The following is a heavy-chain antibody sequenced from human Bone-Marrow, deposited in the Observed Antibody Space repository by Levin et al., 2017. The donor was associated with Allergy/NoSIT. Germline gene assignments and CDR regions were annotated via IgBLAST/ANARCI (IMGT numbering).Heavy chain of an antibody. Sequence: TLSLTCTFSGFSLTTSGMCVSWIRQPPGTALEWLAFIDWDDDEYYNTPLKTRLTISKDTSKNQVVLTMTNMHPVDTATYYWARMRTYYGSGSSNPYYYAMDVWGQGTTFTVSS. D-gene: IGHD3-10*01. CDR3: ARMRTYYGSGSSNPYYYAMDV. CDR1: GFSLTTSGMC. V-gene: IGHV2-70*01. CDR2: IDWDDDE. J-gene: IGHJ6*02.